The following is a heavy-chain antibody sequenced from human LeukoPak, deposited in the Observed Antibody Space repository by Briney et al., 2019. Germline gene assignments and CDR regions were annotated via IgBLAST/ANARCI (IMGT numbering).Heavy chain of an antibody. CDR1: GFTFSSYG. CDR2: ISYDGSNK. Sequence: GGSLRLSCAASGFTFSSYGMHWVRQAPGKGLEWVAVISYDGSNKYYADSVKGRFTISRDNSKNTLYLQMNSLRAEDTAVYYCASQKEAITMVRGPSFDYWGQGTLVTVSS. D-gene: IGHD3-10*01. V-gene: IGHV3-30*03. CDR3: ASQKEAITMVRGPSFDY. J-gene: IGHJ4*02.